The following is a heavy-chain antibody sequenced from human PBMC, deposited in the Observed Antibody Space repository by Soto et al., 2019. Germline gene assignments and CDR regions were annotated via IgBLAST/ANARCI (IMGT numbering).Heavy chain of an antibody. CDR1: GFTVSSNY. D-gene: IGHD3-22*01. CDR2: IYSGGST. CDR3: ARAVIEGYYDSSPYYFDY. V-gene: IGHV3-53*01. Sequence: EVQLVESGGGLIQPGGSLRLSCAASGFTVSSNYMSWVRQAPGKGLEWVSVIYSGGSTYYADSVKGRFTISRDNAKNTLYLQMTSLRVEDTAVYYCARAVIEGYYDSSPYYFDYWGQGTLVTVSS. J-gene: IGHJ4*02.